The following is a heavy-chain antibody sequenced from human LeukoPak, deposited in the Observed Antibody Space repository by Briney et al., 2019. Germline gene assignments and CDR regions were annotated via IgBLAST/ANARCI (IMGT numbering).Heavy chain of an antibody. CDR3: AKKYDYDSSGLH. D-gene: IGHD3-22*01. CDR1: GGTFSSYA. V-gene: IGHV1-69*05. J-gene: IGHJ4*02. CDR2: IIPIFGTA. Sequence: SVKVSCKASGGTFSSYAISWVRQAPGQGLEWMGGIIPIFGTANYARKFQGRVTITTDESTSTAYMELSSLRSEDTAVYYCAKKYDYDSSGLHWGQGTLVSVSS.